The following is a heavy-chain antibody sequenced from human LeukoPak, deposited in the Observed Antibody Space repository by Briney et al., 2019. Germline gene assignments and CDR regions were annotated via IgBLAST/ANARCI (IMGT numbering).Heavy chain of an antibody. V-gene: IGHV4-30-2*01. CDR1: GGSISSGGYS. Sequence: SETLSLTCAVSGGSISSGGYSWSWIRQPPGKGLEWIGYIYHSGSTYYNPSLKSRVTISVDRSKNQFSLKLSSVTAADTAVYYYARRYCGGDCYAFDIWGQGTMVTVSS. CDR2: IYHSGST. CDR3: ARRYCGGDCYAFDI. D-gene: IGHD2-21*02. J-gene: IGHJ3*02.